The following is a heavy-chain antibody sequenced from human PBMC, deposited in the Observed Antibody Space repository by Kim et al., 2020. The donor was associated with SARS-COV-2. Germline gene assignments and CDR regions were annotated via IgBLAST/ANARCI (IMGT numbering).Heavy chain of an antibody. CDR2: ISYDGNNK. J-gene: IGHJ4*02. Sequence: GGSLRLSCAASGFAFSGYGMHWVRQAPGKGLDWVTLISYDGNNKYYADSVKGRFTVSRDSSKNTLYLQMNSLRAEYTAIYYCVRGGYYYLDDYWGQGTLVTVSS. D-gene: IGHD3-22*01. CDR3: VRGGYYYLDDY. V-gene: IGHV3-30*03. CDR1: GFAFSGYG.